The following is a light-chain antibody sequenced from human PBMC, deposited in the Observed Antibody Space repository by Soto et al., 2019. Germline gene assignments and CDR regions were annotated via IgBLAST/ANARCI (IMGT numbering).Light chain of an antibody. CDR1: QSVLYNSNNKNY. CDR3: QQYYRTPVT. CDR2: WAS. J-gene: IGKJ3*01. V-gene: IGKV4-1*01. Sequence: DIVMTQSPDSLPVSLGERATINCKSSQSVLYNSNNKNYLAWYQQRPGQPPKMLIYWASSRIFGVPDRFSGSGSGTDFTLTISSLQAEDVAVYYCQQYYRTPVTFGPGTKVDIK.